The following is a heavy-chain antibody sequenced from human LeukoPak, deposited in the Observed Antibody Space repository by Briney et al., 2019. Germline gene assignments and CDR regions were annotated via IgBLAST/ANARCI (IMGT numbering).Heavy chain of an antibody. CDR3: AREGGCSSTSCLNWFDP. Sequence: SVKVSCKASGGTFSSYAISWVRQAPGQGLEWMGGIIPIFGTANYAQKFQGRVTITTDESTSTAYMGLSSLRSEDTAVYYCAREGGCSSTSCLNWFDPWGQGTLVTVSS. CDR2: IIPIFGTA. V-gene: IGHV1-69*05. CDR1: GGTFSSYA. D-gene: IGHD2-2*01. J-gene: IGHJ5*02.